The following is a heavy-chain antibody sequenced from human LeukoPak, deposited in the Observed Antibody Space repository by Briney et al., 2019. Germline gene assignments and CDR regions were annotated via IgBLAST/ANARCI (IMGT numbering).Heavy chain of an antibody. D-gene: IGHD6-19*01. CDR3: ARARYTSGWETLDY. CDR1: GFAFNSYE. J-gene: IGHJ4*02. CDR2: ISSSGSIK. V-gene: IGHV3-48*03. Sequence: GGPLRLSCIASGFAFNSYEMNWVRQAPGKGLEWVSYISSSGSIKHYADSVKGRFTISRDNAKNSLYLQMNSLRAEDTAVYYCARARYTSGWETLDYWGQGTLVTVSS.